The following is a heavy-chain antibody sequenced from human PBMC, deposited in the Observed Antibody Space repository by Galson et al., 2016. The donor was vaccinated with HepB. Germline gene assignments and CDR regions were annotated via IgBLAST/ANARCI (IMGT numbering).Heavy chain of an antibody. CDR1: GFSLSTSGMC. V-gene: IGHV2-70*01. CDR2: IDWDEDK. J-gene: IGHJ6*02. Sequence: PALVKPTQTLTLTCTFSGFSLSTSGMCVSWIRQPPGKALEWLALIDWDEDKYYSTSLRTRLTISKDTSKNQVVLTMTNMDPVDTATYYCARMKNYYYGMDVWGQGTTVTVSS. CDR3: ARMKNYYYGMDV.